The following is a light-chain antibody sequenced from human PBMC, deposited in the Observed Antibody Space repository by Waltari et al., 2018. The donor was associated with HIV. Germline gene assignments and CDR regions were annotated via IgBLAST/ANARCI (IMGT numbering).Light chain of an antibody. Sequence: SYDLIQPPSLSVSPGQTATIPCSEDEVGDKFASWYQQKPGRSPVLVIYQDTKRPSVIPERFSGSNSGNTATLTISGTQAVDEADYYCQAWDSSAVVFGGGTKLTVL. V-gene: IGLV3-1*01. CDR2: QDT. CDR3: QAWDSSAVV. CDR1: EVGDKF. J-gene: IGLJ3*02.